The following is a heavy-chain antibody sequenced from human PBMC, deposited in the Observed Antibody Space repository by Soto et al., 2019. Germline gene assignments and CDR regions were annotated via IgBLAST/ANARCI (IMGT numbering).Heavy chain of an antibody. CDR1: GGAVSSGSYY. CDR3: ARAWAEGYYRNSYYFDY. J-gene: IGHJ4*02. D-gene: IGHD4-4*01. Sequence: PSETLSLTCTVSGGAVSSGSYYWSWIRQPPGKGLEWIGYIYYSGSTNYNPSLKSRVTISVDTSKNQFSLKLSSVTAADTAVYYCARAWAEGYYRNSYYFDYWGQGTLVAVPS. V-gene: IGHV4-61*01. CDR2: IYYSGST.